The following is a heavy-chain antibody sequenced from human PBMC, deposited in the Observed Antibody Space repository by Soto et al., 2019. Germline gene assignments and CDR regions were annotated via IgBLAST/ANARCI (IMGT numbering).Heavy chain of an antibody. J-gene: IGHJ4*02. V-gene: IGHV3-15*01. CDR3: TTVGSQWSPAY. D-gene: IGHD2-15*01. Sequence: GGYLGLSCAASGFTFSSSGMSWVRQAPGKGLEWVGRIKSKTDGGTTDYAAPVRDRFTISRDDSKSTLYLEMNSLKTEDTAVYYSTTVGSQWSPAYWGQGTLVTVSS. CDR2: IKSKTDGGTT. CDR1: GFTFSSSG.